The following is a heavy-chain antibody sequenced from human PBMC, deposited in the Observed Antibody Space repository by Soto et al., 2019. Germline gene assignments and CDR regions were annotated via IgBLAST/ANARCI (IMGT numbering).Heavy chain of an antibody. V-gene: IGHV1-69*01. Sequence: QVQLVQSGAAVKKPGSSVKVSCKASGGTFSSYAISWVRQAPGQGLEWMGGIIPIFGTANYAQKFQGRVKITADEATSTAYMELSSLRSEDTAVYYCARANKPDRYNCKFVLGYWGQGTLVTVSS. J-gene: IGHJ4*02. CDR3: ARANKPDRYNCKFVLGY. D-gene: IGHD1-20*01. CDR2: IIPIFGTA. CDR1: GGTFSSYA.